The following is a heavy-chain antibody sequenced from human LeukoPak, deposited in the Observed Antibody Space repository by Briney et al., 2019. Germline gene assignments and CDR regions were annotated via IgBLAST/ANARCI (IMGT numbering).Heavy chain of an antibody. J-gene: IGHJ4*02. V-gene: IGHV5-51*01. CDR1: GYSFPTYW. D-gene: IGHD4-17*01. Sequence: GESLKISCKGSGYSFPTYWIGWVRQVPGKGLEWVAIIYPGDSDRRYSPSFQGQVTISADKSISTAYLQWSSLKASDTAMYYCARQAYGDSRDYWGQGTLVTVSS. CDR3: ARQAYGDSRDY. CDR2: IYPGDSDR.